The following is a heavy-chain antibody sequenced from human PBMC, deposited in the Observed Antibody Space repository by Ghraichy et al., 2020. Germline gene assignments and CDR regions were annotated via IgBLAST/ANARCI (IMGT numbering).Heavy chain of an antibody. V-gene: IGHV4-59*01. CDR1: GGSISSYY. D-gene: IGHD3-9*01. J-gene: IGHJ3*02. CDR3: ARDGQGSKVHWNYDILTGYYMTSAGTVSAFDI. CDR2: IYYSGST. Sequence: ETLSLTCTVSGGSISSYYWSWIRQPPGKGLEWIGYIYYSGSTNYNPSLKSRVTISVDTSKNQFSLKLSSVTAADTAVYYCARDGQGSKVHWNYDILTGYYMTSAGTVSAFDIWGQGTMVTVSS.